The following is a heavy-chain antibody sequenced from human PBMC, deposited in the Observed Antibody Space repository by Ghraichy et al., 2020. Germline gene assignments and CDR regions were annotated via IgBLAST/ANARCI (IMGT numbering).Heavy chain of an antibody. CDR3: AKDRKARDGDLSFDY. V-gene: IGHV3-23*01. Sequence: GGSLRLSCGASGFTFSSYAMGWVRQAPGEGLEWVSFIIDSGGSTYYADSVKGRFTISRDNSKNTLYLQMNSLRAEDTAIYYCAKDRKARDGDLSFDYWGQGTLVTVSS. CDR1: GFTFSSYA. D-gene: IGHD4-17*01. CDR2: IIDSGGST. J-gene: IGHJ4*02.